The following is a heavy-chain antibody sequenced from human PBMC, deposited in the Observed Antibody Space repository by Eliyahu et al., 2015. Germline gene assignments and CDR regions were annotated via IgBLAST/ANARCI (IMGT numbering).Heavy chain of an antibody. CDR3: ARDKVYVALDY. D-gene: IGHD5/OR15-5a*01. Sequence: QVQLQESGPGLVKSSQTLSLTCSVSGGSITSGXYLWSWIRQRPGQGLEYIGYIYYNGSTYYNPSLKSRVSISVDTSKTLFSLRLSSVTAADTAVYYCARDKVYVALDYWGQGTLVTVSS. V-gene: IGHV4-31*03. CDR2: IYYNGST. J-gene: IGHJ4*02. CDR1: GGSITSGXYL.